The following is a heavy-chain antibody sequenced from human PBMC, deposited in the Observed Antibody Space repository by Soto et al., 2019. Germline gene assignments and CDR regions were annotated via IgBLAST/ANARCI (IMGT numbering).Heavy chain of an antibody. Sequence: PSETLSLTSTVSGGSISSGDYYWIWIRQPPGKGLEWIGYIYYSGSTYYNPSLKSRVTISVDTSKNQFSLKLSSVTAADTAVYYCARELEGYDSSGLNWFDPWGQGTLVTVSS. CDR3: ARELEGYDSSGLNWFDP. V-gene: IGHV4-30-4*01. D-gene: IGHD3-22*01. CDR1: GGSISSGDYY. CDR2: IYYSGST. J-gene: IGHJ5*02.